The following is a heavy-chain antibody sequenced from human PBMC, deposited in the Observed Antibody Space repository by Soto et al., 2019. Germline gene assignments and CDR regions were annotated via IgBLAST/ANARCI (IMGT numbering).Heavy chain of an antibody. CDR2: IYPGDSDT. J-gene: IGHJ6*02. CDR1: GYTFTDYW. V-gene: IGHV5-51*01. CDR3: ARHLSNFRYYYYAMDV. D-gene: IGHD4-4*01. Sequence: GESLKISCKGSGYTFTDYWIGWVRQLPGKGLEWMGIIYPGDSDTRYSPSFQGHVAITVDKSTSTAYLQWNTLKASDTAMYYCARHLSNFRYYYYAMDVWGQGTKATVYS.